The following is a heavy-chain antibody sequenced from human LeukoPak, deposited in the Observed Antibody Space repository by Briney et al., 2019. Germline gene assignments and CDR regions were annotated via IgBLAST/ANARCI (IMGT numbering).Heavy chain of an antibody. D-gene: IGHD2-2*02. CDR1: GYTFTGYY. J-gene: IGHJ5*02. V-gene: IGHV1-2*02. Sequence: ASVKVSCKASGYTFTGYYMHWVRQAPGQGLEWMGWINPNSGGTNYAQKFQGRVTMTRDTSISTAYMELSRLRSDDTAVYYCARVVLGYCSSTSCYTVSGRWFDPWGQGTLVTVSS. CDR2: INPNSGGT. CDR3: ARVVLGYCSSTSCYTVSGRWFDP.